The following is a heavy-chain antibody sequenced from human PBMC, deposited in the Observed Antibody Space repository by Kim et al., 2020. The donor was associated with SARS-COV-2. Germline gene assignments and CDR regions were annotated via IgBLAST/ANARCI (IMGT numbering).Heavy chain of an antibody. V-gene: IGHV1-46*01. D-gene: IGHD6-6*01. J-gene: IGHJ4*02. CDR3: ARAVSYSSSSGYFDY. Sequence: QKVQGRVTVTRDRSTNTVYMELSGLTSDDTAVYYCARAVSYSSSSGYFDYWGQGTLVTVSS.